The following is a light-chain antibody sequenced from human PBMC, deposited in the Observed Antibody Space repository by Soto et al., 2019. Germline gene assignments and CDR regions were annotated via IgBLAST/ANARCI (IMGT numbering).Light chain of an antibody. CDR2: DAS. CDR3: QQRSNWWT. J-gene: IGKJ1*01. Sequence: EIVLTQSPATLSLSPGDRATISCRASQSVSSYLAWYQQKPGQAPRLLIYDASNRNTGIPARFSGSGSGTDFTLTSSSLEPEDFAVYYCQQRSNWWTFGQGTKVEIK. V-gene: IGKV3-11*01. CDR1: QSVSSY.